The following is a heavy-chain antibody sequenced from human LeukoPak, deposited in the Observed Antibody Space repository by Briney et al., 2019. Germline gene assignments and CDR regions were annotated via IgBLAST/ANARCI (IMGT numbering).Heavy chain of an antibody. CDR2: IYYSVST. CDR1: GGSISSYY. V-gene: IGHV4-59*08. Sequence: SETLSLTCTVSGGSISSYYWSWLRQPPGKGLEWIGYIYYSVSTNYNPSLKSRVTISVDTSKNQFSLKLSSVTAADTAVYYCARHEAVAEFDYWGQGTLVTVSS. D-gene: IGHD6-19*01. J-gene: IGHJ4*02. CDR3: ARHEAVAEFDY.